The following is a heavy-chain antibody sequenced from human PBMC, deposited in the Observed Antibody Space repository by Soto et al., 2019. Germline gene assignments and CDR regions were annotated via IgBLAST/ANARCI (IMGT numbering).Heavy chain of an antibody. V-gene: IGHV1-69*13. D-gene: IGHD1-26*01. Sequence: SVKVSCKASGGTSSSYAISWVRQAPGQGLEWMGGIIPIFGTANYAQKFQGRVTITADESTSTAYMELSSLRSEDTAVYYCARDSLVGATLVSIGYWGQGTLVTVSS. J-gene: IGHJ4*02. CDR2: IIPIFGTA. CDR1: GGTSSSYA. CDR3: ARDSLVGATLVSIGY.